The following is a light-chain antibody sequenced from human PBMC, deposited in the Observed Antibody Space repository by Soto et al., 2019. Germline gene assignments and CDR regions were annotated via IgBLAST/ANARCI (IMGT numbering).Light chain of an antibody. CDR1: QSVSSSY. CDR3: QQYNNWHLT. Sequence: EIVFTQSPGTLSLSPGERATLSCRASQSVSSSYLAWYQQKPGQAPRLLIYGASSRATGIPDRFSGSGSGTDFTLTISRLEPEDFAVYYCQQYNNWHLTFGGGTKV. V-gene: IGKV3D-20*02. J-gene: IGKJ4*01. CDR2: GAS.